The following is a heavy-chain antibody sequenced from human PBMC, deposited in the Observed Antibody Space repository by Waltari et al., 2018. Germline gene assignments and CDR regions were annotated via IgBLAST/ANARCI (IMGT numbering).Heavy chain of an antibody. CDR1: GGSISSSTYY. CDR3: ARHVSGGGWYGNGHDAFDI. D-gene: IGHD2-21*02. J-gene: IGHJ3*02. Sequence: QLQLQESGPGLVKPSETLSLTCTVSGGSISSSTYYWGWIRQPPGKGLEWIGSIYYSGSTYYNPSLKSRVTISVDTSKNQFSLKLSSVTAADTAVYYCARHVSGGGWYGNGHDAFDIWGQGTMVTVSS. CDR2: IYYSGST. V-gene: IGHV4-39*01.